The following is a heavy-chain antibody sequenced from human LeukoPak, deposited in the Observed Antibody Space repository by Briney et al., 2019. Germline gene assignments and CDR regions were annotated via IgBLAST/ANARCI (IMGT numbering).Heavy chain of an antibody. CDR2: IVVGSGNT. J-gene: IGHJ3*02. V-gene: IGHV1-58*02. CDR1: GFTFTSSA. CDR3: AADRSFCTNGVCYEGSAFDI. D-gene: IGHD2-8*01. Sequence: SVKVSCKASGFTFTSSAMQWVRQARGHRLEWIGWIVVGSGNTNYAQKFQERVTITRDMSTSTAYMELSSLRSEDTAVYYCAADRSFCTNGVCYEGSAFDIWGQGTMVTVSS.